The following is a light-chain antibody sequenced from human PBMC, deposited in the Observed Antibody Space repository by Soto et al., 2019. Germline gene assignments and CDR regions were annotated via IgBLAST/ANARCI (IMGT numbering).Light chain of an antibody. CDR2: GAS. J-gene: IGKJ1*01. CDR3: QHYNSYSEA. V-gene: IGKV1-6*01. CDR1: QVMRND. Sequence: AIQMTQSPSSLSASVGDRVTITCRASQVMRNDLAWYQKKPGKAPKLLIYGASTLQGGVPSRFSGSGSGTDFTLTISSLQPDDFATYYCQHYNSYSEAFGQGTKVDIK.